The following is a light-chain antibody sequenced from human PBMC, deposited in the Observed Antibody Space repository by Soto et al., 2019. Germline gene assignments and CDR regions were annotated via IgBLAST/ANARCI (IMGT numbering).Light chain of an antibody. V-gene: IGKV1-5*03. CDR2: EAS. Sequence: DIQMTQSPSSLSASVGDRVTITCRASQSISGWLTWYQQKPGKAPKIMIYEASSLESGVPSRFSGSGSETEFTLIISSLQPDDFATYYCQQYNTYPRTFGQGTKVEFK. J-gene: IGKJ1*01. CDR1: QSISGW. CDR3: QQYNTYPRT.